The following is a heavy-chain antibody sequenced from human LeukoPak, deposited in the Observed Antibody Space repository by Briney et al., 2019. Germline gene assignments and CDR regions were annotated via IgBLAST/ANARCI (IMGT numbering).Heavy chain of an antibody. CDR2: IYYSGST. CDR1: GGSISSYY. Sequence: SETLSLTCTVSGGSISSYYWSWIRQPPGKGLEWIGYIYYSGSTNYNPSLKSRDTISVDTSKNQFSLKLSSVTAADTAVYYCAREVRGGGYDFYYYYYYGMDVWGQGTTVTVSS. CDR3: AREVRGGGYDFYYYYYYGMDV. J-gene: IGHJ6*02. D-gene: IGHD5-12*01. V-gene: IGHV4-59*01.